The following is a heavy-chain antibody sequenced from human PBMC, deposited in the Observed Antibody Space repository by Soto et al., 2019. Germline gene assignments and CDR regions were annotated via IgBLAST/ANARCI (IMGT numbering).Heavy chain of an antibody. Sequence: QVQLQQWGAGLLKPSETLSLTCAVYGGSFSDYYWSWIRQPPGKGLEWLGEVNHRGSTNYNPSLKQQVTKAANTTINQVTLKLTAVTAADTALYYCARGISMKVGVQRDASDKYYFHYWGQGTLVTVSS. V-gene: IGHV4-34*01. CDR2: VNHRGST. CDR1: GGSFSDYY. CDR3: ARGISMKVGVQRDASDKYYFHY. D-gene: IGHD3-22*01. J-gene: IGHJ4*01.